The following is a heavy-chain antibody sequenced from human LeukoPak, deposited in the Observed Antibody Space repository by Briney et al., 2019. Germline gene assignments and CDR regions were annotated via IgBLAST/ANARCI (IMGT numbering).Heavy chain of an antibody. Sequence: SETLSLTCSVSGGSVSRGYYHWSWIRQPPGKGLEWIGYVYSSGTTSYSYNPSLKSRVSISVDTSKNQFSLSLSSVTAADTAVYYCAAFRQWLVILDYWGQGTLVTVSS. V-gene: IGHV4-61*01. CDR3: AAFRQWLVILDY. D-gene: IGHD6-19*01. CDR1: GGSVSRGYYH. J-gene: IGHJ4*02. CDR2: VYSSGTT.